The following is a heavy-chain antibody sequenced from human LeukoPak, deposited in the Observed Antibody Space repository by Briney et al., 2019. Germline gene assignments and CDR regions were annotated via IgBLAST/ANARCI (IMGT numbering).Heavy chain of an antibody. Sequence: SETLSLTCTVSGGSISSSYWGWIRQSPGKGLEWIGRIYTSGSTNYNPSLKSRVTMSVDTSKNQFSLKPSSVTAADTAVYYCARHRGLRLGDSYIDYWGQGTLVTVSS. CDR2: IYTSGST. D-gene: IGHD3-16*01. CDR3: ARHRGLRLGDSYIDY. J-gene: IGHJ4*02. CDR1: GGSISSSY. V-gene: IGHV4-4*07.